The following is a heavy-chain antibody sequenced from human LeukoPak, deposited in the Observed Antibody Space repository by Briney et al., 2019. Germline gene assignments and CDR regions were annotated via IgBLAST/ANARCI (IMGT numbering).Heavy chain of an antibody. V-gene: IGHV4-30-4*01. CDR3: ARASRDGGDIVVVPAAQESYYFDY. Sequence: SETLSLTCTLSGGPISRGDYYWRWIRQPPGKGLEWIGYIYYSGSTYYNPSLKSRVTISVDTSKNQFSLKLSSVTAADTAVYYCARASRDGGDIVVVPAAQESYYFDYWGQGTPVTVSS. D-gene: IGHD2-2*01. CDR1: GGPISRGDYY. J-gene: IGHJ4*02. CDR2: IYYSGST.